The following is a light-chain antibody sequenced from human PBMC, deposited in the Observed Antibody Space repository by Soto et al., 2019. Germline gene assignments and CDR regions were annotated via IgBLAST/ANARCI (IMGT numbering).Light chain of an antibody. Sequence: IQLTQSPSSLSASVGDRVTITCRASQGISTYLAWYQQKPGKAPKLLIYAASTLQSGVPSRFSGSGSGTDFTLTITSLRPEDFATYYCLQYGSSSCNFGQGARLEIK. CDR1: QGISTY. CDR2: AAS. V-gene: IGKV1-9*01. CDR3: LQYGSSSCN. J-gene: IGKJ2*02.